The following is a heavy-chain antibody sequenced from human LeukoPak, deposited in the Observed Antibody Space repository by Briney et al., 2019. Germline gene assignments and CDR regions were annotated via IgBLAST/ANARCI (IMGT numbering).Heavy chain of an antibody. CDR1: GFTFSSYA. Sequence: GGSLRLFCAASGFTFSSYAMSWVRQAPGKGLEWVSAISGSGGSTYYADSVKGRFTISRDNSKNTLYLQMNSLRAEDTAVYYCAKVGTLEYSSSWYLPGYYYYYYYMDVWGKGTTVTVSS. V-gene: IGHV3-23*01. CDR2: ISGSGGST. CDR3: AKVGTLEYSSSWYLPGYYYYYYYMDV. D-gene: IGHD6-13*01. J-gene: IGHJ6*03.